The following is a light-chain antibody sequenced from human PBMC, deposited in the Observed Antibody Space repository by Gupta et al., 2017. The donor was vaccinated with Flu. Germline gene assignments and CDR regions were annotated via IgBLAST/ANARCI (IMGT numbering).Light chain of an antibody. CDR3: QVKHT. CDR2: KTS. V-gene: IGKV1-5*03. CDR1: QSISSL. J-gene: IGKJ2*01. Sequence: DIPMTPFPSTLSASVGDRVTITCRASQSISSLLAWYQQKPGKAPKILIYKTSSLKSGVPSRFSDSGSGTECTLTISSLQPDDFATYYCQVKHTFGQGTKLEIK.